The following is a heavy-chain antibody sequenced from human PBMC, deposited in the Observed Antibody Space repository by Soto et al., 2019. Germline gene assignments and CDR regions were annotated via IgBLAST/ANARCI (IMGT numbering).Heavy chain of an antibody. D-gene: IGHD6-19*01. V-gene: IGHV3-7*05. CDR2: IKQDGSEK. CDR1: GFTFSSYW. Sequence: PGGSLRLSCAASGFTFSSYWMSWVRQAPGKGLEWVANIKQDGSEKYYVDSVKGRFTISRDNAKNSLYLQMNSLRAEDTAVYYCARDCLMYSSGWYCAFDIWGQGTMVTVSS. J-gene: IGHJ3*02. CDR3: ARDCLMYSSGWYCAFDI.